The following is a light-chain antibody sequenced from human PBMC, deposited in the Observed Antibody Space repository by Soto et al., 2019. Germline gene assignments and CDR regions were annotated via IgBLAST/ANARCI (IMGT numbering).Light chain of an antibody. J-gene: IGLJ3*02. CDR3: QTYDRSLNTWV. CDR2: VNN. CDR1: SSNIGAGYT. V-gene: IGLV1-40*01. Sequence: QAVVTQPPSMSAAPGQRVTLSCSGGSSNIGAGYTVHWYQQQPEKAPKFLISVNNDRSSGVPDRFSVSKSGSSASLAITGLQAEVEAYYYCQTYDRSLNTWVFGGGTKRTVL.